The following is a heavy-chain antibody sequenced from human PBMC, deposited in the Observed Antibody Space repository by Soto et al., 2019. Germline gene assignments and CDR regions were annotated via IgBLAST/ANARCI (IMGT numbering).Heavy chain of an antibody. Sequence: ASVKVSCKASGYTFTTYGISGVRQAPGQGLEWMGWISTYNGNTIYAQNLQGRVTVTTDTSTNTSYMELRSLRSDDTAVYYCVTAELDCTRGVLYPAYYFDYSGQGTLVPVSS. CDR1: GYTFTTYG. CDR3: VTAELDCTRGVLYPAYYFDY. CDR2: ISTYNGNT. D-gene: IGHD2-8*01. V-gene: IGHV1-18*04. J-gene: IGHJ4*02.